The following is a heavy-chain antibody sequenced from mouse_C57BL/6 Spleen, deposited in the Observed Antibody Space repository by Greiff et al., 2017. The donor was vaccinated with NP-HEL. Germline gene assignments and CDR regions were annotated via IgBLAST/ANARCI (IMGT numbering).Heavy chain of an antibody. CDR2: IYPGSGST. V-gene: IGHV1-55*01. Sequence: QVQLQQPGAELVKPGASVKMSCKASGYTFTSYWITWVKQRPGQGLEWIGDIYPGSGSTNYNEKFKSKATLTVDTSSRTSYMQLSSWTSEDSAVYSCASWDYDAGKWSYYFDYWGQGTTLTVSS. CDR3: ASWDYDAGKWSYYFDY. CDR1: GYTFTSYW. D-gene: IGHD2-4*01. J-gene: IGHJ2*01.